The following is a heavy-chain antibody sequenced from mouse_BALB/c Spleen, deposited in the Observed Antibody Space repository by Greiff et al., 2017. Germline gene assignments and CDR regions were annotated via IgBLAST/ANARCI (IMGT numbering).Heavy chain of an antibody. Sequence: QVQLQQSGAELVRPGASVKLSCKASGYTFTSYWINWVKQRPGQGLEWIGNIYPSDSYTNYNQKFKDKATLTVDKSSSTAYMQLSSPTSEDSAVYYCTRSAYYYGSSLDYWGQGTTLTVSS. D-gene: IGHD1-1*01. CDR1: GYTFTSYW. V-gene: IGHV1-69*02. CDR2: IYPSDSYT. J-gene: IGHJ2*01. CDR3: TRSAYYYGSSLDY.